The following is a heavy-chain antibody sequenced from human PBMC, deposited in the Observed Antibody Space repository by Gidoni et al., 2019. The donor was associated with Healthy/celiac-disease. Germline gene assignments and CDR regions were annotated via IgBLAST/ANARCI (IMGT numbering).Heavy chain of an antibody. J-gene: IGHJ4*02. D-gene: IGHD5-12*01. CDR1: GYTFTSYG. CDR3: ERDRLDSGYDY. CDR2: ISAYNGNT. V-gene: IGHV1-18*01. Sequence: QVHLVQSGADVKNPGASVKVSCKASGYTFTSYGISRVRQAPGQGLEWMGWISAYNGNTNYAQKIQGRDTMTTDKSTSTAYMELRRLRSDDTAVYYCERDRLDSGYDYWGQGTLVTVSS.